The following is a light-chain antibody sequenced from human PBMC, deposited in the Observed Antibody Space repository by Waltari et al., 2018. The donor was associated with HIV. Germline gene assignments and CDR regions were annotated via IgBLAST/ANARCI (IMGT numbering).Light chain of an antibody. CDR2: ATD. J-gene: IGLJ3*02. Sequence: QSVLTQPPPVSGAPGQRVTVSCTGGDATLRAGSDVHWYQQPLATVPKHLIFATDNRPSWVPDRFSGSKSGTSASLAITGLQAEDEADYYCQSYDNSLSGWVFGGGTKLTV. CDR3: QSYDNSLSGWV. V-gene: IGLV1-40*01. CDR1: DATLRAGSD.